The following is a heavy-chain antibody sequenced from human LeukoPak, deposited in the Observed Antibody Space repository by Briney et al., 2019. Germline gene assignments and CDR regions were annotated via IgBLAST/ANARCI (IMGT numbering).Heavy chain of an antibody. CDR2: ISGSGGST. CDR1: GFTFSSYA. J-gene: IGHJ4*02. Sequence: RAGGSLRLSCAASGFTFSSYAMSWVRQAPGKGLEWVSAISGSGGSTYYADSVKGRFTISRDNSKNTLYLQMNSLRAEDTAVYYCARDPRRIAAAEGDYWGQGTLVTVSS. V-gene: IGHV3-23*01. CDR3: ARDPRRIAAAEGDY. D-gene: IGHD6-13*01.